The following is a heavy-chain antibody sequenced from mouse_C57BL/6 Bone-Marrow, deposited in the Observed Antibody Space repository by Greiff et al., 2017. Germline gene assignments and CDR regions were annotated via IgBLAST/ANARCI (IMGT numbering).Heavy chain of an antibody. CDR3: AREGLCDTWFAY. CDR2: IDPSDSYT. CDR1: GYTFTSYW. J-gene: IGHJ3*01. V-gene: IGHV1-69*01. Sequence: QVQLQQPGAELVMPGASVKLSCKASGYTFTSYWMHWVKQRPGQGLEWIGEIDPSDSYTNYNQKFKGKSTLTVDKSYSTAYMQLSSLTSEVSAVYYCAREGLCDTWFAYWGQGTLVTVSA. D-gene: IGHD6-1*01.